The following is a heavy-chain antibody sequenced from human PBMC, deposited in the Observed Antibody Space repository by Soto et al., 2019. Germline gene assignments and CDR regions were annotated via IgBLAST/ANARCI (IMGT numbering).Heavy chain of an antibody. CDR3: ARMSYFYDKWYFDL. V-gene: IGHV4-30-4*01. CDR1: GASINNNDYY. D-gene: IGHD3-22*01. J-gene: IGHJ2*01. CDR2: VYYSGTT. Sequence: SETLSLTCTVSGASINNNDYYWSWIRQTPGKGLEWIGYVYYSGTTDYIPSLKSRLSMSIDKSQNQFTLMLNSVTAADTATYYCARMSYFYDKWYFDLWGRGTQVTVSS.